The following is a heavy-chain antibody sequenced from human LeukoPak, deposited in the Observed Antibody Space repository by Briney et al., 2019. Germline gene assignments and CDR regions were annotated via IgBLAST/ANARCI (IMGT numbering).Heavy chain of an antibody. CDR1: GGTFSSYA. V-gene: IGHV1-69*05. D-gene: IGHD7-27*01. CDR2: IIPIFGTA. Sequence: SVKVSCKASGGTFSSYAISWVRQAPGQGLEWMGRIIPIFGTANYAQKFQGRVTITTDESTSTAFMELSSLRSEDTAVYYCARGPGVPNWFDPWGQGTLVTVSS. CDR3: ARGPGVPNWFDP. J-gene: IGHJ5*02.